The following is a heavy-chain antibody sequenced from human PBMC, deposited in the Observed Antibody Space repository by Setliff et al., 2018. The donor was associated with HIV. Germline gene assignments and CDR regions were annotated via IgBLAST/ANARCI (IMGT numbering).Heavy chain of an antibody. Sequence: SVKVSCKASGYTFTNYGINWVRQAPGQGLEWMGRIIPMYGTANYAQRFQDRITITADKSTSTAYMELSRLRSDDTAVYYCARESFYCSSTSCYTWAIGRNWNYLPAWGQGTLVTVSS. CDR1: GYTFTNYG. CDR3: ARESFYCSSTSCYTWAIGRNWNYLPA. CDR2: IIPMYGTA. D-gene: IGHD2-2*02. J-gene: IGHJ5*02. V-gene: IGHV1-69*06.